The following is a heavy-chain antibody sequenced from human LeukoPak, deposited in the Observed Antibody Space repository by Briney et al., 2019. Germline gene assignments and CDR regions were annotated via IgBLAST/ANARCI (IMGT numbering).Heavy chain of an antibody. J-gene: IGHJ4*02. CDR2: IYTTGST. CDR1: GGSIISGSYF. CDR3: ARVSYQEGVDY. D-gene: IGHD2-2*01. Sequence: SETLSLTCTVSGGSIISGSYFWSWIRQPAGKGLEWIGRIYTTGSTDYNPSLNSRVTISMDTSKNQFSLKLNFVTAADTAVYYCARVSYQEGVDYWGQGTLVTVSS. V-gene: IGHV4-61*02.